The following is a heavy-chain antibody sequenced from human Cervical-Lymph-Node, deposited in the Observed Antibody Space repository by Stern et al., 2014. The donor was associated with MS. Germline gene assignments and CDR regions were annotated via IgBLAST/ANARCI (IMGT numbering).Heavy chain of an antibody. V-gene: IGHV4-31*03. CDR3: ARSQNGRLLHYYFDS. D-gene: IGHD2-15*01. Sequence: QLQLQESGPRLVKPSQTLSLTCTVSGGSISTRDYYWRWLRPHPEKSLDSSGYSHYAGSTYYNPSLKSRFTISIDTSKNQFSLKLSSVTAADTAIYYCARSQNGRLLHYYFDSWGQGTLVTVSS. J-gene: IGHJ4*02. CDR2: SHYAGST. CDR1: GGSISTRDYY.